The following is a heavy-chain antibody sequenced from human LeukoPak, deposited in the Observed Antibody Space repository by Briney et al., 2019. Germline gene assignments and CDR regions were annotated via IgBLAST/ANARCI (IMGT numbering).Heavy chain of an antibody. CDR3: AGGHTVDRRAFDL. Sequence: KPGGSLRLSCAASGLTFSDYYMSWIRQAPGKGLEWLSYISTSGNIIYYADSVKGRFTISRDNAKISLYLQMNSLRAEDTAVYYCAGGHTVDRRAFDLWGQGTMVTVSS. V-gene: IGHV3-11*01. CDR1: GLTFSDYY. CDR2: ISTSGNII. J-gene: IGHJ3*01. D-gene: IGHD4-17*01.